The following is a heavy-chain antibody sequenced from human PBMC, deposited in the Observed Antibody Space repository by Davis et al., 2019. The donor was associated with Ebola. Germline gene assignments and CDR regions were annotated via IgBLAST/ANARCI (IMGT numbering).Heavy chain of an antibody. CDR2: INPSGGST. CDR3: AKDWRSSSPYYFDY. Sequence: AASVKVSCKASGGTFSSYAISWVRQAPGQGLEWMGIINPSGGSTSYAQKFQGRVTMTRDTSTSTVYMELSSLRSEDTAIYYCAKDWRSSSPYYFDYWGQGTLVTVSS. V-gene: IGHV1-46*01. J-gene: IGHJ4*02. CDR1: GGTFSSYA. D-gene: IGHD6-6*01.